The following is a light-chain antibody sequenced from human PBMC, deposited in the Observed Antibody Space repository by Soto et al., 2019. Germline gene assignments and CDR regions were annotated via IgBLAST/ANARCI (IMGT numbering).Light chain of an antibody. CDR2: GTS. CDR1: ERIYSAY. Sequence: EVVLTQSPGTLSLSRGEIATLWCIAIERIYSAYLGWYQQKPGQAPRLLIYGTSSRATGIPARFSGSGSGTDFTLTISSLEPEDFAVYYCQQRNIWPPVTFGQGTLLEIK. J-gene: IGKJ5*01. V-gene: IGKV3D-20*02. CDR3: QQRNIWPPVT.